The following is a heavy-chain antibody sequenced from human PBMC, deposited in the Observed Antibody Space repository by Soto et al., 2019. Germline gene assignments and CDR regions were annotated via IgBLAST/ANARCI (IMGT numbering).Heavy chain of an antibody. Sequence: GGSLRLSCVASGFNLSHPWMTWVRQAAGKGLEWVGRIKSKTGGGTADYAAPVKGRATISRDDSKNTVYLQMNSLKTEDTAVYYCTTGIYYDILTGYHNVAYWGQGALVTVSS. CDR2: IKSKTGGGTA. CDR1: GFNLSHPW. CDR3: TTGIYYDILTGYHNVAY. D-gene: IGHD3-9*01. J-gene: IGHJ4*02. V-gene: IGHV3-15*01.